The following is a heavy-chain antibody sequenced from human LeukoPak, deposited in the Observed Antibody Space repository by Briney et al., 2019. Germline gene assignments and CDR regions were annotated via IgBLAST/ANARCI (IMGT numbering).Heavy chain of an antibody. J-gene: IGHJ4*02. CDR3: ARGDPSGRPGIAFDY. D-gene: IGHD1-26*01. V-gene: IGHV4-59*11. CDR1: GASINSHW. CDR2: IHHSGET. Sequence: SETLSLTCSVSGASINSHWWSWIRQPPGRGLEWIAYIHHSGETNYNPSLKSRVTISVDTSKNQFSLKLSSVTAADTAVYYCARGDPSGRPGIAFDYWGQGTLVTVSS.